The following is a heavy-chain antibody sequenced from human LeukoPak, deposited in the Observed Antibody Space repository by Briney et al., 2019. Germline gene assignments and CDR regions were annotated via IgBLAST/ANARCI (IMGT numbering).Heavy chain of an antibody. CDR1: GYTFTGYY. D-gene: IGHD2-21*01. CDR2: INPNSGGT. Sequence: ASVKVSCKASGYTFTGYYMHWVRQAPGQGLEWMGWINPNSGGTNYAQKFQGRVTMTRDTSISTAYMELSRLRSDDTAMYYCARPSCGGDCYSADIWGQGTMVTVSS. J-gene: IGHJ3*02. V-gene: IGHV1-2*02. CDR3: ARPSCGGDCYSADI.